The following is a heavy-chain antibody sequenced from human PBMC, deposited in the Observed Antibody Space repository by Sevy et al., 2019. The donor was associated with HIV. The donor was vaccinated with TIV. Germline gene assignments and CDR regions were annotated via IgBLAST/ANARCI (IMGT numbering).Heavy chain of an antibody. CDR2: ISSSSSYI. D-gene: IGHD3-3*01. CDR1: GFTFSSYS. J-gene: IGHJ4*02. V-gene: IGHV3-21*01. CDR3: ARGNDFWSGYPDPYYFDY. Sequence: GGSLRLSCAASGFTFSSYSMNWVRQAPGKGLEWVSSISSSSSYIYYADSVKGRFTISRDNAKNSLYLLMNSLRAEDTAVYYCARGNDFWSGYPDPYYFDYWGQGTLVTVSS.